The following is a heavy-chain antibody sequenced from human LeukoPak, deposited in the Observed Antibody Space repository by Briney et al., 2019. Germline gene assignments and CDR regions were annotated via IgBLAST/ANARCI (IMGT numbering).Heavy chain of an antibody. V-gene: IGHV1-8*03. CDR3: ARGYTDYYDSSGYYSFDY. Sequence: ASVKVSCKASGYTFTSYDINWVRQATGQGLEWMGWMNPNSGNTGYAQKFQGRVTITRNTSISTAYMELSSLRSEDTTVYYCARGYTDYYDSSGYYSFDYWGQGTLVTVSS. J-gene: IGHJ4*02. D-gene: IGHD3-22*01. CDR1: GYTFTSYD. CDR2: MNPNSGNT.